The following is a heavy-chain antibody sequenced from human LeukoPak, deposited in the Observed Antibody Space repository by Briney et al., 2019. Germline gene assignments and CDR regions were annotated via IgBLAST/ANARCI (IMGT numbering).Heavy chain of an antibody. J-gene: IGHJ5*02. CDR1: GYSISSGYY. CDR3: ARLDSSGYYFP. D-gene: IGHD3-22*01. V-gene: IGHV4-38-2*01. CDR2: IYHSGST. Sequence: PSETLSLTCAVSGYSISSGYYWGWIRQPPGKGLEWIGSIYHSGSTYYNPSLKSRVTISVDTSKNQFSLKLSSVTAADTAVYYCARLDSSGYYFPWGQGTLVTVSS.